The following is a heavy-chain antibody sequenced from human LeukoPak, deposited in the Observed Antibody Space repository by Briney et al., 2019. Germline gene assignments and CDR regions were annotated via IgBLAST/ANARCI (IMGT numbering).Heavy chain of an antibody. V-gene: IGHV4-39*01. Sequence: SETLSLTCSVSGGSISRGGDYWTWIRQPPGKGLEWIGSIYYSGSTYYNPSLKSRVTISVDTSKNQFSLKLSSVTAADTAVYYCARLLTTVTTNWFDPWGQGTLVTVSS. D-gene: IGHD4-17*01. CDR2: IYYSGST. J-gene: IGHJ5*02. CDR3: ARLLTTVTTNWFDP. CDR1: GGSISRGGDY.